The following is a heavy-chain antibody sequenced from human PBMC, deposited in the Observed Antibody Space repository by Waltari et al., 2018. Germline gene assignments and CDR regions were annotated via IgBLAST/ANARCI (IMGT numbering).Heavy chain of an antibody. CDR1: GFTFSDSY. V-gene: IGHV3-11*06. D-gene: IGHD3-16*01. Sequence: QVQLVESGGGLVKPGGSLTLSFPASGFTFSDSYMRWIRQAPGKGMEWISYISSSSSYTQSADSVKGRFTISRDNAKNSLYLRMNRLRVEDTAVYYCAKDWGGGTYTWADWGQGTLVTVSS. CDR2: ISSSSSYT. J-gene: IGHJ4*02. CDR3: AKDWGGGTYTWAD.